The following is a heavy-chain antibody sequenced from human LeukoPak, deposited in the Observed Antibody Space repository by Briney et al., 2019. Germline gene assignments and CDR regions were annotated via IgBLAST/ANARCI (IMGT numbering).Heavy chain of an antibody. V-gene: IGHV4-4*07. CDR1: GGSISSYY. CDR2: IYSSGST. CDR3: ARDRDGMEV. Sequence: SVTLSLPCTVSGGSISSYYWRWLRGPAGKGLEWIGRIYSSGSTNYNPPLKSRVTMSVDTSKNQFSRKLSSGTAADTAVYYCARDRDGMEVWGQGTTVTVS. J-gene: IGHJ6*02.